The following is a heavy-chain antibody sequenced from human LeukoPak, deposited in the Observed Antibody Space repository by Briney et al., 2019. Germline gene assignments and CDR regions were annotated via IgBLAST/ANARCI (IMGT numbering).Heavy chain of an antibody. Sequence: GRSLRLSCTASGFTFGDYAMSWFRQAPGKGLEWVGFIRSKAYGGTTEYAASVKGRFTISRDYSKSIAYLQMNSLKTEDTAVYYCTGTASTVTTMGYYFDYWGQGTLVTVSS. V-gene: IGHV3-49*03. CDR2: IRSKAYGGTT. J-gene: IGHJ4*02. CDR3: TGTASTVTTMGYYFDY. D-gene: IGHD4-17*01. CDR1: GFTFGDYA.